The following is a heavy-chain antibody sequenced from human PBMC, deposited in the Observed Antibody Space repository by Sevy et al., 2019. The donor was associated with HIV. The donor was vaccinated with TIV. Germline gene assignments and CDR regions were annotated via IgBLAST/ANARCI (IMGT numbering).Heavy chain of an antibody. CDR3: ARTAGYYYYYYGMDV. CDR1: GGSFSGYY. V-gene: IGHV4-34*01. Sequence: SETLSLTCAVYGGSFSGYYWSWIRQPPGKGLEWIGEINHSGSTNYNPSLKSRVTTSVDTSKNQFSLKLSSVTAADTAVYYCARTAGYYYYYYGMDVWGQGTTVTVSS. J-gene: IGHJ6*02. CDR2: INHSGST.